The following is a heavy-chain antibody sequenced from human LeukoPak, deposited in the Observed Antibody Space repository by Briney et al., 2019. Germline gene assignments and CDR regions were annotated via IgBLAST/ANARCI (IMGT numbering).Heavy chain of an antibody. J-gene: IGHJ2*01. Sequence: ASVKVSCKASGYTFTEYYLHWVRQAPGQGLEWMGWIGPNSGGTIYAQKFQGRVTMTRDTSISTASMELIRLTSDDTAVYYCARSRVTTGTTFDLWGRGTLVTVPS. CDR1: GYTFTEYY. D-gene: IGHD1-1*01. V-gene: IGHV1-2*02. CDR3: ARSRVTTGTTFDL. CDR2: IGPNSGGT.